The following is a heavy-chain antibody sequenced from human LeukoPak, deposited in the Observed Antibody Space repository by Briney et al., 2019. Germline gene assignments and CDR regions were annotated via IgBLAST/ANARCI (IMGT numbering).Heavy chain of an antibody. J-gene: IGHJ5*02. CDR2: ISSSSSYI. Sequence: GGSLRLSCAASGFTFSSYSMNWVRQAPGKGLEWVSSISSSSSYIYYAASVKGRFTISRDNAKNSLYLQMNSLRAEDTAVYYCARGGFGVVITNWFDPWGQGTLVTVSS. D-gene: IGHD3-3*01. CDR1: GFTFSSYS. V-gene: IGHV3-21*01. CDR3: ARGGFGVVITNWFDP.